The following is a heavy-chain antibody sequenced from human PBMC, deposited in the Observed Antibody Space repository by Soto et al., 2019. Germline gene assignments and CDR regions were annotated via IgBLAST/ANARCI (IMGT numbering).Heavy chain of an antibody. CDR1: GGTFSSYA. Sequence: QVQLVQSGAEVKKPGSSVKVSCKASGGTFSSYAISWVRQAPGQGLEWMGGIIPFFGTANYAQKFQGRVTITADKATSTAYMELRSLRSGDTAVYYCARDGMSVLFSILGYYCGMDVCVQGTTVTVSS. CDR2: IIPFFGTA. D-gene: IGHD1-20*01. CDR3: ARDGMSVLFSILGYYCGMDV. J-gene: IGHJ6*02. V-gene: IGHV1-69*06.